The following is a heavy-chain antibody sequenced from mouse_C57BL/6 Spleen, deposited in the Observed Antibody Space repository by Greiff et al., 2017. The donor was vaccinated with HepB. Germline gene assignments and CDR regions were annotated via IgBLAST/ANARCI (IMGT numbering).Heavy chain of an antibody. J-gene: IGHJ3*01. CDR3: ARGEGRGAWFAY. Sequence: DVMLVESGPGMVKPSQSLSLTCTVTGYSITSGYDWHWIRHFPGNKLEWMGYISYSGSTNYNPSLKSRISITHDTSKNHFFLKLNSVTTEDTATYYCARGEGRGAWFAYWGQGTLVTVSA. V-gene: IGHV3-1*01. D-gene: IGHD3-3*01. CDR1: GYSITSGYD. CDR2: ISYSGST.